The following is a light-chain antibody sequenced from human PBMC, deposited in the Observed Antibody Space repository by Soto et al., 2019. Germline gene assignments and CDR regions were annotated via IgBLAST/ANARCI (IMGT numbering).Light chain of an antibody. CDR1: RSDVGGYNY. J-gene: IGLJ2*01. CDR3: SSYTSSSTPV. Sequence: QSALTQPASVSGSPGQSVTIACTGTRSDVGGYNYVSWYQQHPDKAPKLMIYEVSNRPSGVSNRFSGSKSGNTASLTISGLQAEDEADYYCSSYTSSSTPVFGGRTKLTVL. V-gene: IGLV2-14*01. CDR2: EVS.